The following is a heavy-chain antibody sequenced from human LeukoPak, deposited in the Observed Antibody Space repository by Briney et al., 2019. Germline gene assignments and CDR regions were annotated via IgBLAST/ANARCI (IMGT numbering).Heavy chain of an antibody. D-gene: IGHD1-1*01. CDR1: GGSISSGHSS. J-gene: IGHJ4*02. Sequence: SETLSLTCVVSGGSISSGHSSWNWFRQPPEKGLEWIGYTYHSGNTYYNPSLKSRGAISLDRSKNQISLKLKSVTAADTALYCCARDRAEMTTPGTHFDYWGQGTLVTVSS. V-gene: IGHV4-30-2*01. CDR3: ARDRAEMTTPGTHFDY. CDR2: TYHSGNT.